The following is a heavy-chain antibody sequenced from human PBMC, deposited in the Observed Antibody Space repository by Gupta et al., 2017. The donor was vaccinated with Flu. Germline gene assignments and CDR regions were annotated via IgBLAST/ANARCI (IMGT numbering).Heavy chain of an antibody. Sequence: QVQLVESGGGVVQPGRSLRLSCAASGFTFSSYGMHWVRQAPGKGLEWVAVIWYDGSNKYYADSVKGRFTISRDNSKNTLYLQMNSLRAEDTAVYYCARDFGSSGYSDAFDIWGQGTMVTVSS. CDR1: GFTFSSYG. V-gene: IGHV3-33*01. J-gene: IGHJ3*02. CDR2: IWYDGSNK. D-gene: IGHD3-22*01. CDR3: ARDFGSSGYSDAFDI.